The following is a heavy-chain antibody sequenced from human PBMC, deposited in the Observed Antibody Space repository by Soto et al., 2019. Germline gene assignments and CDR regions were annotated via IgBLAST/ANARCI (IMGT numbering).Heavy chain of an antibody. CDR1: GGSFSGYY. J-gene: IGHJ4*02. Sequence: SETLSLTCAVYGGSFSGYYWSWIRQPPGKGLEWIGEINHSGSTNYNPSHKSRVSISVGTSKNQFSLKLSSVTAADTAVYYCATMYYDSDYWGQGTLVTVSS. CDR3: ATMYYDSDY. CDR2: INHSGST. D-gene: IGHD3-9*01. V-gene: IGHV4-34*01.